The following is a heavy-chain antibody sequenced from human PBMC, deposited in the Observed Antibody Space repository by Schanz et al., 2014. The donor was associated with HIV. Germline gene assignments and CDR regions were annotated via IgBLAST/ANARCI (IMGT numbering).Heavy chain of an antibody. D-gene: IGHD1-1*01. V-gene: IGHV3-23*01. J-gene: IGHJ4*02. CDR1: GFTFSSXX. CDR2: ISGSGDST. CDR3: ARAGAHWTSCXXY. Sequence: EVQLLESGGRLVQPGGSLRLXCAGSGFTFSSXXKSWVRRAPGKGLEWVSAISGSGDSTYYTDSVKGRFTISRDNSKTTLYLQMNSLRVEDTAVYYCARAGAHWTSCXXYWGQGTLXXVSS.